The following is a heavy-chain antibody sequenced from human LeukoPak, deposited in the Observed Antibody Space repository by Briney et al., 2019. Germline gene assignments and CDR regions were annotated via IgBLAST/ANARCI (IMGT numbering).Heavy chain of an antibody. CDR1: GGTFSSYA. V-gene: IGHV1-69*05. Sequence: SMKVSCKASGGTFSSYAISWMRQAPGQGLEWMGGIIPIFGTANYAQKFQGRVTITTDESTSTAYMELSSLRSEDTAVYYCASGPSIAVAGLWGQGTLVTVSS. CDR3: ASGPSIAVAGL. J-gene: IGHJ4*02. CDR2: IIPIFGTA. D-gene: IGHD6-19*01.